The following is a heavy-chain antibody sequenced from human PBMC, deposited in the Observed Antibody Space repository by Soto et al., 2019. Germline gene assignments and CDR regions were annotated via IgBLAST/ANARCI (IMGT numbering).Heavy chain of an antibody. V-gene: IGHV1-69*13. Sequence: SVKVSCKASGGTFSSYAISWVRQAPGQGLEWMGGIIAIFGTANYAQKFQGRVTITADESTSTAYMELSSLRSEDTAVYYCARDRITGTRYYYYYYGMDVWGQGTTVTVSS. CDR1: GGTFSSYA. J-gene: IGHJ6*02. CDR2: IIAIFGTA. CDR3: ARDRITGTRYYYYYYGMDV. D-gene: IGHD1-7*01.